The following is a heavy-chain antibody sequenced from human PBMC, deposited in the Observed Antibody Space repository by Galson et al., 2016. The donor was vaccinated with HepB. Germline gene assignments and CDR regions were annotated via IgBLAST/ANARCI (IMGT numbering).Heavy chain of an antibody. Sequence: SETLSLTCTVSGDSIRTSNYNWGWIRQPPGRGLEWIGTIHGSAIGHYNPSLKSRVPMSVDTSKNQYSVKVISVTAADTAVYYCARRRPATNPHSFDFWGQGILVTVSS. D-gene: IGHD1-26*01. J-gene: IGHJ4*02. CDR2: IHGSAIG. CDR1: GDSIRTSNYN. CDR3: ARRRPATNPHSFDF. V-gene: IGHV4-39*01.